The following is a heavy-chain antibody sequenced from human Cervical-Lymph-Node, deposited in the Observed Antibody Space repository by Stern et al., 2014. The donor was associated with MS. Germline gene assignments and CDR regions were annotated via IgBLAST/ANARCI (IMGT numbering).Heavy chain of an antibody. CDR3: TENGYYSLDW. Sequence: VQLVESGPGLVKPSGTLSLICAVSGGSITSTSWWSWVRQRPGKGLEWIAEIFHSGGTNYTPSLRSRVSISVDKSKNHFSLELRSVTAADTAIYYCTENGYYSLDWWGQGTLVTVSS. D-gene: IGHD3-3*01. CDR1: GGSITSTSW. V-gene: IGHV4-4*02. J-gene: IGHJ4*02. CDR2: IFHSGGT.